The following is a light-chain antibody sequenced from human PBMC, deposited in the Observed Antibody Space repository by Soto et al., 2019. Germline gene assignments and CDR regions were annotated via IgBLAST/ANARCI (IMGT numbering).Light chain of an antibody. J-gene: IGLJ1*01. CDR2: KVS. Sequence: QSVLTQHASVSGSPGQSITISCTGTSSDIGGYHLVSWYQHQSGKAPKLIIYKVSQWPSGVSDRFSASKSGNTASLTISGLQAEDEADYYCCSYAGSNWGYVFGTGTKLTVL. CDR3: CSYAGSNWGYV. V-gene: IGLV2-23*02. CDR1: SSDIGGYHL.